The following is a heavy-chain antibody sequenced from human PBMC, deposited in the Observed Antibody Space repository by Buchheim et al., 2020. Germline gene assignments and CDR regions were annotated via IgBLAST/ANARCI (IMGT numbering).Heavy chain of an antibody. CDR2: ISGTGDSA. V-gene: IGHV3-23*01. CDR3: ASGPVAVIARMDV. CDR1: GLTFNTYA. J-gene: IGHJ6*02. D-gene: IGHD2-15*01. Sequence: EVQLLESGGGLVQPGGSLRLSCEASGLTFNTYAMTWVRQAPGKGLDWVSSISGTGDSAYYSDSVKGRFTISRDNSRNTVFLQMNGLRADDTAVYYCASGPVAVIARMDVWGQGTT.